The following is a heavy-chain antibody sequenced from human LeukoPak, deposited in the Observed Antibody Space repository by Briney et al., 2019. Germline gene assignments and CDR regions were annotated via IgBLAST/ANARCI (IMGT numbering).Heavy chain of an antibody. Sequence: ASVKVSCTASGYTFTSYYMHWVRQALGQGLEWMGIINPSGGSTSYAQKFQGRVTMTRDTSTSTVYMELSSLRSEDTAVYYCAIHTVTKDTSADYYYGMDVWGQGTTVTVSS. CDR3: AIHTVTKDTSADYYYGMDV. D-gene: IGHD4-11*01. CDR1: GYTFTSYY. CDR2: INPSGGST. J-gene: IGHJ6*02. V-gene: IGHV1-46*01.